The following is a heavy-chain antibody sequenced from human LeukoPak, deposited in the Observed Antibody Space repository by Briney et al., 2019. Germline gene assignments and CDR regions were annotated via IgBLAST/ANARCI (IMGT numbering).Heavy chain of an antibody. CDR2: VYSSGST. V-gene: IGHV4-59*08. CDR1: GGSISSYY. Sequence: SETLSLTCTVSGGSISSYYWSWIRQPPGKGLEWVGYVYSSGSTNYNPSLKSRVTLSVDTSKNQFSLKLNSVTAADTAVYYCARRLAVTGSPAFDIWGQGTMVTVSS. D-gene: IGHD6-19*01. CDR3: ARRLAVTGSPAFDI. J-gene: IGHJ3*02.